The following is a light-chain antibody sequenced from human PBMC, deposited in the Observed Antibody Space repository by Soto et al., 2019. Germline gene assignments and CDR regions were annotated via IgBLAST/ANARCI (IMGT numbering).Light chain of an antibody. Sequence: EIVLTQSPATLYLSPGERATLSCGASQSVSSSYLAWYRHKPGLAPRLLIYDASSRATGIPDRFSGSGAGTDFTLTISRLEPEDFAVYYCQQYGSSPVTFGQGTKLEIK. CDR2: DAS. CDR3: QQYGSSPVT. CDR1: QSVSSSY. V-gene: IGKV3D-20*01. J-gene: IGKJ2*01.